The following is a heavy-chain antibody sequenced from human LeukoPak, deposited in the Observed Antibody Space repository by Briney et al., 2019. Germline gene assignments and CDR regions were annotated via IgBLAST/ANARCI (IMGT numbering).Heavy chain of an antibody. Sequence: SETLSLTCSVSGGSIRSSGTSYWGWIRQPPGRGLEWVGTSYSSGSSHYNPSLKNRVTISVDTSKNQFSLKLSSVTAADTAMYYCAREGRDYYDRSGYSPDYWGQGTLVTVSS. CDR3: AREGRDYYDRSGYSPDY. CDR1: GGSIRSSGTSY. J-gene: IGHJ4*02. CDR2: SYSSGSS. D-gene: IGHD3-22*01. V-gene: IGHV4-39*07.